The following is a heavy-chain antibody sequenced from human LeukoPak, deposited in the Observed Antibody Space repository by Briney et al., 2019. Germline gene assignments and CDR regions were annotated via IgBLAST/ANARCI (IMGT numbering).Heavy chain of an antibody. D-gene: IGHD2-2*02. CDR3: AKKLGHCSSTSCYTFDY. CDR2: ISGGGGST. J-gene: IGHJ4*02. V-gene: IGHV3-23*01. Sequence: GGSLRLSCAASGFTFSSYAMSWVRQAPGKGLEWVSGISGGGGSTYYADSVKGRFTLSRDNSKNTLYLQMNSMRAEDTDVYYCAKKLGHCSSTSCYTFDYWGQGTLVTVSS. CDR1: GFTFSSYA.